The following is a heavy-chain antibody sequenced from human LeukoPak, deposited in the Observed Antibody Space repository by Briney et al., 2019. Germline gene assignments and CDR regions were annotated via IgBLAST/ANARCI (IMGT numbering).Heavy chain of an antibody. J-gene: IGHJ3*02. Sequence: SVKVSCKASGGTFSSYAISWVRQAPGQGLEWMGGIIPIFGTANYAQKFQGRVTITADKSTSTAYMELSSLRSEDTAVYYCARVRYYDSSGYYYARAFDIWGQGTMVTVSS. CDR2: IIPIFGTA. D-gene: IGHD3-22*01. CDR3: ARVRYYDSSGYYYARAFDI. CDR1: GGTFSSYA. V-gene: IGHV1-69*06.